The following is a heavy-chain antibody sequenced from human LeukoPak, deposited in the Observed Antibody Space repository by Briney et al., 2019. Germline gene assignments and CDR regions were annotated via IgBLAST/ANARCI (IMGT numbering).Heavy chain of an antibody. V-gene: IGHV1-2*02. CDR1: GYSFTDYY. D-gene: IGHD4-23*01. CDR2: ISPDSGGT. CDR3: ARLAQPVGGWVWLDP. Sequence: ASVKVSCKASGYSFTDYYIHWVRQAPGQGLEWMGWISPDSGGTHFAQRFQGRVTLTRDTSITTAYMELSSLRSDDAAVYYCARLAQPVGGWVWLDPWGQGTLVTVSS. J-gene: IGHJ5*02.